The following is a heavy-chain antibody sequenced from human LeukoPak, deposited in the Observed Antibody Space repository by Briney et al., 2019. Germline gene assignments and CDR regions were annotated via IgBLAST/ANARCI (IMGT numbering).Heavy chain of an antibody. D-gene: IGHD3-10*01. J-gene: IGHJ3*02. Sequence: ASVKVSCEASGYTFTSYYMHWVRQAPGQGLEWMGIINPSGGSTSYAQKFQGRVTMTRDTSTSTVYMELSSLRSEDTAVYYCARALLWFGEIDAFDIWGQGTMVTVSS. V-gene: IGHV1-46*01. CDR3: ARALLWFGEIDAFDI. CDR1: GYTFTSYY. CDR2: INPSGGST.